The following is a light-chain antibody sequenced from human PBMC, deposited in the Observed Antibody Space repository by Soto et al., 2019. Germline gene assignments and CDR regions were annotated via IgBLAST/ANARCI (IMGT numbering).Light chain of an antibody. CDR2: DVT. CDR3: NSYTSASTYV. J-gene: IGLJ1*01. Sequence: QSALTQPASVSGSPGQSITISCTGTGSDIGSYNYVSWYQHHPGKVPKFIIYDVTNRPSGVSDRFSGPKSGNTASLTISGLQAEDEADYYCNSYTSASTYVFGTGTKVTVL. CDR1: GSDIGSYNY. V-gene: IGLV2-14*03.